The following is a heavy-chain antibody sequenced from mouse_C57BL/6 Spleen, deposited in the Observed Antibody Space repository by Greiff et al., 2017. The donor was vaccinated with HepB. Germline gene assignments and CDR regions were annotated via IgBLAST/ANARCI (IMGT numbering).Heavy chain of an antibody. J-gene: IGHJ4*01. Sequence: EVKVVESGGGLVKPGGSLKLSCAASGFTFSDYGMHWVRQAPEKGLEWVAYISSGSSTIYYADTVKGRFTISRDNAKNTLFLQMTSLRSEDTAMYYCARRYDGYSYAMDYWGQGTSVTVSS. CDR1: GFTFSDYG. CDR2: ISSGSSTI. D-gene: IGHD2-3*01. V-gene: IGHV5-17*01. CDR3: ARRYDGYSYAMDY.